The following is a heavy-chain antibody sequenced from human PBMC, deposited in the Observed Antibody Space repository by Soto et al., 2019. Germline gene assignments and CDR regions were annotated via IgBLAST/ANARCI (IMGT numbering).Heavy chain of an antibody. CDR3: ARSITGSPPADGGS. CDR1: GFTFSDHY. CDR2: IRNIANGYTT. Sequence: EVQLVESGGDLVRPGGSLRLSCAVSGFTFSDHYMDWVRQAPGKGLEWVGRIRNIANGYTTSYAASVKSRFTISRDDSKNSLFLQMNNLKTEDTAMYYCARSITGSPPADGGSWGQGTLVTVSS. J-gene: IGHJ5*02. D-gene: IGHD1-20*01. V-gene: IGHV3-72*01.